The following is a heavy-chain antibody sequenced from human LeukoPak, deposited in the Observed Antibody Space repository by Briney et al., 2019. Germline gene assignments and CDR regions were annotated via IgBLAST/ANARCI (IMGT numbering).Heavy chain of an antibody. CDR2: IYYSGST. CDR1: GFTFDDYA. Sequence: PGGSLRLSCAASGFTFDDYAMHWVRLAPGKGLEWIGYIYYSGSTNYNPSLKSRVTISVDTSKNQFSLKLSSVTAADTAVYYCARHLSPGSYYIDYWGQGTLVTVSS. D-gene: IGHD3-10*01. V-gene: IGHV4-59*08. CDR3: ARHLSPGSYYIDY. J-gene: IGHJ4*02.